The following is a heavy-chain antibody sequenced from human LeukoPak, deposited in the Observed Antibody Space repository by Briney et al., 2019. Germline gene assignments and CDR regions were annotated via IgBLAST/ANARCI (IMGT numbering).Heavy chain of an antibody. CDR1: KFTFSDYY. CDR2: MNQFGTEI. J-gene: IGHJ4*02. CDR3: ARGTYYYEF. V-gene: IGHV3-7*04. D-gene: IGHD3/OR15-3a*01. Sequence: GGSLRLSCAASKFTFSDYYMTWVCQAPGKGPEWVAYMNQFGTEIKYLDSVKGRFTISRDNAKNSLYLWMTSLTADDTAVYYCARGTYYYEFWGQGTLVIVSS.